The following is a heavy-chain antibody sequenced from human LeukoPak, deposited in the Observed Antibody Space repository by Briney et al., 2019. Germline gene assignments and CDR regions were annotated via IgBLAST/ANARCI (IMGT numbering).Heavy chain of an antibody. CDR1: GFTFSSYA. CDR3: ATPRRVAGTILYYYGMDV. J-gene: IGHJ6*02. D-gene: IGHD6-19*01. V-gene: IGHV1-69*01. Sequence: GGSLRLSCAASGFTFSSYAISWVRQAPGQGLEWMGGIIPIFGTANYAQKFQGRVTITADESTSTAYMELSSLRSEDTAVYYCATPRRVAGTILYYYGMDVWGQGTTVTVSS. CDR2: IIPIFGTA.